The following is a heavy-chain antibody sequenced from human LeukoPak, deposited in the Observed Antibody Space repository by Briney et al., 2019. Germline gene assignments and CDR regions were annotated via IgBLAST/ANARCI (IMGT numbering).Heavy chain of an antibody. CDR2: FIPVFGPA. Sequence: SVKVSCKASGGTFSNYAVSWVRQAPGQGLEWMGGFIPVFGPANYAQKFQGRVTITADESTSTAYMELSSLRSEDTAVYYCARGQGSLNEGFDYWGQGTLVTVSS. D-gene: IGHD2-15*01. V-gene: IGHV1-69*13. CDR3: ARGQGSLNEGFDY. J-gene: IGHJ4*02. CDR1: GGTFSNYA.